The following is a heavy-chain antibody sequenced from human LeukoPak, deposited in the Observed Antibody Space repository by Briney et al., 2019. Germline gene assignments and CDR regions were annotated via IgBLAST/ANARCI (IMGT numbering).Heavy chain of an antibody. J-gene: IGHJ5*02. CDR1: GGSISGYY. Sequence: SETLSLTCTVSGGSISGYYWSWIRQPAGKGLEWIGRIYTSGSTNYNPSLKSRVTMSVDTSKNQFSLKLSSVTAADTAVYYCARDSSAARYYDSSGGFDPWGQGTLVTVSS. CDR3: ARDSSAARYYDSSGGFDP. V-gene: IGHV4-4*07. D-gene: IGHD3-22*01. CDR2: IYTSGST.